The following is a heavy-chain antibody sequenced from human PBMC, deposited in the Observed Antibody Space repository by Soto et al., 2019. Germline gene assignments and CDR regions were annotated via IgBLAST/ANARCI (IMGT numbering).Heavy chain of an antibody. D-gene: IGHD6-19*01. J-gene: IGHJ4*02. Sequence: SETLSLTCAVSGGSISSNSWWSWVRQPPGKGLERIGEIYHSGSTNYNPSLKSRVTISVDKSKNQFSLKLSSVTAADTAVYYCARVGAVADPVYYFDYWGQGTLVTVSS. CDR3: ARVGAVADPVYYFDY. CDR1: GGSISSNSW. V-gene: IGHV4-4*02. CDR2: IYHSGST.